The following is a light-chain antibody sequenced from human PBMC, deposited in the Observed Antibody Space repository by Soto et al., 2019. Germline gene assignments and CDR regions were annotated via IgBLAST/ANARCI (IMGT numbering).Light chain of an antibody. CDR1: SSDVGGYNY. CDR2: DVS. CDR3: CSYAGSYTYV. V-gene: IGLV2-11*01. Sequence: QSALTQPRSVSGSPGQSVTISCTGTSSDVGGYNYVSWYQQHPGKAPKVMICDVSKRPSGVPDRFSGSKSGNTASLTISGLQAEDEADYYCCSYAGSYTYVFGTGTKLTVL. J-gene: IGLJ1*01.